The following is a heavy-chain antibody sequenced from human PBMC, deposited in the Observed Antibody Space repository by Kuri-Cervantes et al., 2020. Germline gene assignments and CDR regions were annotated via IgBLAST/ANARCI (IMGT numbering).Heavy chain of an antibody. CDR2: VWYDGSNK. Sequence: GESLKISCAASRIAFTYYGIHWVRQAPGKGLEWVAVVWYDGSNKYYADSVKGRFTISRDNSKNTLYLQMNSLRAEDTAVYYCARDRPADYWGQGTLVTVSS. CDR1: RIAFTYYG. V-gene: IGHV3-33*08. J-gene: IGHJ4*02. D-gene: IGHD6-6*01. CDR3: ARDRPADY.